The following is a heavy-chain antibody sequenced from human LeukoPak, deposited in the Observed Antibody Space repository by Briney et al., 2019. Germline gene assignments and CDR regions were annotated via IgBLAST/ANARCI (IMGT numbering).Heavy chain of an antibody. V-gene: IGHV4-61*01. D-gene: IGHD3-22*01. CDR2: IYYSGST. J-gene: IGHJ4*02. CDR1: GGSVSSGSYY. CDR3: AILKHYYDSSGYSTRYFDY. Sequence: SETLSLTCTVSGGSVSSGSYYWSWIRQPPGKGLEWIGYIYYSGSTYYNPSLKSRVTISVDTSKNQFSLKLSSVTAADTAVYYCAILKHYYDSSGYSTRYFDYWGQGTLVTVSS.